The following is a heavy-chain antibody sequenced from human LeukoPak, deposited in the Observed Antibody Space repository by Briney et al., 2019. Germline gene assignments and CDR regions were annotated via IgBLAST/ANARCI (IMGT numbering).Heavy chain of an antibody. J-gene: IGHJ6*02. V-gene: IGHV1-8*01. CDR1: GYTFTSYD. D-gene: IGHD3-10*01. CDR3: AREAPMVRGVISYYYYGMDV. CDR2: MNPNSGNT. Sequence: GASVKVSCKASGYTFTSYDINWVRQATGQELEWMGWMNPNSGNTGYAQKFQGRVTMTRNTSISTAYMELSSLRSEDTAVYYCAREAPMVRGVISYYYYGMDVWGQGTTVTVSS.